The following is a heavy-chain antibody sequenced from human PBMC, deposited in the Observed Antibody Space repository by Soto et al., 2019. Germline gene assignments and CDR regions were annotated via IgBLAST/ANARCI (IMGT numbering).Heavy chain of an antibody. CDR2: ISFDGRNK. Sequence: GGSLRLSCAASGFNLSRLAMHLVREAQGKGLAWVPVISFDGRNKYYSDSVKRRFTISRDNYKNTLYLQMNSLRAEDTAVCYCPKASLSPDYSGALDYLGQGTLVTVSS. J-gene: IGHJ4*02. CDR3: PKASLSPDYSGALDY. CDR1: GFNLSRLA. D-gene: IGHD1-26*01. V-gene: IGHV3-30*04.